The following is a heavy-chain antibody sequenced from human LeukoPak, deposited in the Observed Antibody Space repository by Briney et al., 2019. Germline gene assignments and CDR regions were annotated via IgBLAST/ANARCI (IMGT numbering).Heavy chain of an antibody. CDR1: GGSISSGSYY. D-gene: IGHD2-8*01. V-gene: IGHV4-61*02. J-gene: IGHJ4*02. CDR3: ARLCHCTNGVCYGPNTEDY. Sequence: SETLSLTCTVSGGSISSGSYYWSWNRQPAGKGLEWIGRVYTSGSTNYNPSLKSRVTISVDTSKNQFSLKLSSVTAADTAVYYCARLCHCTNGVCYGPNTEDYWGQGTLVTVSS. CDR2: VYTSGST.